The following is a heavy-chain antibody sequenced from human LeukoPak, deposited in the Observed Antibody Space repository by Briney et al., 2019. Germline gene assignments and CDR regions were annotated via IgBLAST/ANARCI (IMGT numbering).Heavy chain of an antibody. CDR2: IYSGGSI. D-gene: IGHD3-10*01. J-gene: IGHJ4*02. Sequence: GGSLRLSCAASGFTVSSNYMSWVRQAPGKGLEWVAVIYSGGSIFYADSVKGRFTISRDNSKNTLYLQMNSLRAEDTAVYYCAKEVRDLPYDFWGQGTLVTVSS. V-gene: IGHV3-53*05. CDR1: GFTVSSNY. CDR3: AKEVRDLPYDF.